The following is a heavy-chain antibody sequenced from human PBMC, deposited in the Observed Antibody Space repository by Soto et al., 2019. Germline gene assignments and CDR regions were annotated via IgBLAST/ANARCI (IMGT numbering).Heavy chain of an antibody. Sequence: GGSLTLSCAASGFRCSSYWMSWIRQAPGKGLEWVANINQDVSEKYYVDSVKGRFTISRDNAKNSLYLQMNNLRAEDTAVYYCARDPTPYCNTVTCPGRHHIDYWGQGTLVTVSS. CDR1: GFRCSSYW. V-gene: IGHV3-7*01. J-gene: IGHJ4*02. CDR2: INQDVSEK. CDR3: ARDPTPYCNTVTCPGRHHIDY. D-gene: IGHD2-15*01.